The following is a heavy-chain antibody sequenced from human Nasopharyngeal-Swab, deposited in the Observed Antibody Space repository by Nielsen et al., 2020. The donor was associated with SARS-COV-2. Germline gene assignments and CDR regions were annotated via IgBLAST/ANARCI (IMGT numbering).Heavy chain of an antibody. D-gene: IGHD3-3*01. CDR1: GGTFSSYA. CDR3: ARNPGVVLEYGWFDP. CDR2: IIPIFGIA. V-gene: IGHV1-69*13. Sequence: SVKVSCKASGGTFSSYAISWVRQAPGQGLEWMGGIIPIFGIANYAQKFQGRVTITADESTSTAYMELSSLRSEDTAVYYCARNPGVVLEYGWFDPWGQGTLVTVSS. J-gene: IGHJ5*02.